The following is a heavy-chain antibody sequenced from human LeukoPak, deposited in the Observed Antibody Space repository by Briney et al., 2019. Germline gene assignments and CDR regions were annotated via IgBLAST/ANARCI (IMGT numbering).Heavy chain of an antibody. CDR3: ARGKILAYCSGGSCYSSDY. J-gene: IGHJ4*02. V-gene: IGHV4-34*01. CDR1: GGSFSGYY. D-gene: IGHD2-15*01. CDR2: INHSGST. Sequence: SETLSLTCAVYGGSFSGYYWSWIRQPPGKGLEWIGEINHSGSTNYNPSLKSRVTISVDTSKNQFSLKLSSVTAADTAVYYCARGKILAYCSGGSCYSSDYWGQGTLVTVSS.